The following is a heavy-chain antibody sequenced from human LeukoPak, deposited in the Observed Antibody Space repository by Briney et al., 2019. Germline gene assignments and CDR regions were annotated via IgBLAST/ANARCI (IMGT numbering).Heavy chain of an antibody. D-gene: IGHD2-2*01. J-gene: IGHJ3*02. Sequence: ASVKVSCKASGYTFPNYGISWVGQAPGQGLEWMGWISAYNGFTNSAQKIQGRVTMTTDTSTSTAYMELGGLRSDDTAVYYCARDSSAYCSSTSCQDGLDIWGQGTMVTVSS. CDR3: ARDSSAYCSSTSCQDGLDI. V-gene: IGHV1-18*01. CDR1: GYTFPNYG. CDR2: ISAYNGFT.